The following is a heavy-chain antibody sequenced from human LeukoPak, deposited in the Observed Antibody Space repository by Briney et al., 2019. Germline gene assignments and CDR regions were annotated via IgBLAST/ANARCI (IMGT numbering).Heavy chain of an antibody. CDR1: GFTFSSYS. V-gene: IGHV3-21*01. Sequence: GGSLRLSRAASGFTFSSYSMNWVRQAPGKGLEWVSSISSSSSYIYYADSVKGRFTISRDNAKNSLYLQMNSLRAEDTAVYYCARDQDIVVVPAADYFDYWGQGTLVTVSS. CDR2: ISSSSSYI. CDR3: ARDQDIVVVPAADYFDY. J-gene: IGHJ4*02. D-gene: IGHD2-2*01.